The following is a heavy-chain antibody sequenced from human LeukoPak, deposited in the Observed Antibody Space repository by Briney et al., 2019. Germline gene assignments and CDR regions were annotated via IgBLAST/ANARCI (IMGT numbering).Heavy chain of an antibody. Sequence: SVKVSCKASGGTFSSYAINWLRQAPGQGLEWMGGIIPIFGTANYAQKFQGRVTITTDESTSTAYMELSSLRSEDTAVYYCARDVWSYDSSGYYFNWFDPWGQGTLVTVSS. CDR1: GGTFSSYA. V-gene: IGHV1-69*05. D-gene: IGHD3-22*01. CDR2: IIPIFGTA. CDR3: ARDVWSYDSSGYYFNWFDP. J-gene: IGHJ5*02.